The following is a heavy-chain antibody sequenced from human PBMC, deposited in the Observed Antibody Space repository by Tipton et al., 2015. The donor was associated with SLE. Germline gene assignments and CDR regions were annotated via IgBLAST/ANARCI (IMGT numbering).Heavy chain of an antibody. D-gene: IGHD1-1*01. CDR3: ARSTNWNSAAYYFDL. CDR1: GAPISRHY. Sequence: TLSLTCSVSGAPISRHYWTWIRQPPGKGLEWIGYIFFSGNTTYNPPLNSRITMSIDTSKDQFSLRLTTVTAADTAIYYCARSTNWNSAAYYFDLWGQGTLVTVSS. J-gene: IGHJ4*02. CDR2: IFFSGNT. V-gene: IGHV4-59*11.